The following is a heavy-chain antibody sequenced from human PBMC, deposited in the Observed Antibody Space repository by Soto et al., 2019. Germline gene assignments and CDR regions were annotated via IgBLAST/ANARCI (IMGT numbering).Heavy chain of an antibody. V-gene: IGHV1-18*04. D-gene: IGHD3-22*01. J-gene: IGHJ6*02. CDR1: GYTFTSYG. CDR3: ARVGSDSSGYYYGSLYYYYYYGMDV. Sequence: ASVKVSCKASGYTFTSYGISWVRQAPGQGLEWMGWISAYNGNTNYAQKLQGRVTMTTDTSTSTAYMELRSLRSDDTAVYYCARVGSDSSGYYYGSLYYYYYYGMDVWGQGTTVNRLL. CDR2: ISAYNGNT.